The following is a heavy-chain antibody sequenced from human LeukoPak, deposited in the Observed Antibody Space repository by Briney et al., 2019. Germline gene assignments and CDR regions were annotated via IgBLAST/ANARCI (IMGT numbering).Heavy chain of an antibody. CDR1: GGSISSGDYY. D-gene: IGHD2-2*02. Sequence: SETLSLTCTVSGGSISSGDYYWSWIRQPPGKGLEWIGYIYYSGSTYDNPSLKSRVTISVDTSKNQFSLKLSSVTAADTAVYYCARGVVPAAIDWFDPWGQGTLVTVSS. CDR2: IYYSGST. V-gene: IGHV4-30-4*01. J-gene: IGHJ5*02. CDR3: ARGVVPAAIDWFDP.